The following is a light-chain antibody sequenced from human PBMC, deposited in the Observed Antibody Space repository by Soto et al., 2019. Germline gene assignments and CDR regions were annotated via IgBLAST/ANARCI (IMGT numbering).Light chain of an antibody. CDR3: QQFHTNPMNT. Sequence: DIVMTQSPDSLAVSLGERATINCKSSQSVLCTSNNRNNLAWYQQRPGQPPKLLIYWASTRGVGVPDRFTGSGSGTDFTLTISRLQAEDVAVYYCQQFHTNPMNTFGQGTKLEIK. CDR1: QSVLCTSNNRNN. V-gene: IGKV4-1*01. CDR2: WAS. J-gene: IGKJ2*01.